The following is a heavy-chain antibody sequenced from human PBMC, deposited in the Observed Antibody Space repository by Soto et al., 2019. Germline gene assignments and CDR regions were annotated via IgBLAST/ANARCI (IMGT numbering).Heavy chain of an antibody. J-gene: IGHJ6*02. CDR1: GFTFSSYS. CDR2: ISSSSSYI. D-gene: IGHD2-21*02. Sequence: LRLSCAASGFTFSSYSMNWVRQAPGKGLEWVPSISSSSSYIYYADSVKGRFTISRDNAKNSLYLQMNSLRAEDTAVYYCARWGRVVTAIRYYYGMDVWGQGTTVTVS. V-gene: IGHV3-21*01. CDR3: ARWGRVVTAIRYYYGMDV.